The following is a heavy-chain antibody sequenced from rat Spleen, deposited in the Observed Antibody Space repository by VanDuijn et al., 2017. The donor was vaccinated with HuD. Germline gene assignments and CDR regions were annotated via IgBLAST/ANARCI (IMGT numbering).Heavy chain of an antibody. CDR2: ISPSGGGT. V-gene: IGHV5-17*01. J-gene: IGHJ2*01. CDR3: TRGLGDY. D-gene: IGHD5-1*01. CDR1: GFNFSDYA. Sequence: EVQLVESGGDLVQPGRSLRLSCAASGFNFSDYAMAWVRQAPKKGLEWVTTISPSGGGTWHRDSVKGRFTVSRDNAKSTLYLQMNSLQSDDTAIYICTRGLGDYWGQGVMVTVSS.